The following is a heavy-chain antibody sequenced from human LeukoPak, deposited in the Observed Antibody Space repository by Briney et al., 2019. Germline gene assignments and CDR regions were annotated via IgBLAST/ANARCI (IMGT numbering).Heavy chain of an antibody. CDR2: IYYSGST. J-gene: IGHJ6*03. D-gene: IGHD6-19*01. Sequence: PSETLSLTSTVSGGSISSYYWSWIRQPPGKGLEWIGYIYYSGSTNYNPSLKSRVTISVDTSKNQFSLKLSSVTAADTAVYYCARSGLDHYYYYMDVWGKGTTVTVSS. CDR1: GGSISSYY. V-gene: IGHV4-59*01. CDR3: ARSGLDHYYYYMDV.